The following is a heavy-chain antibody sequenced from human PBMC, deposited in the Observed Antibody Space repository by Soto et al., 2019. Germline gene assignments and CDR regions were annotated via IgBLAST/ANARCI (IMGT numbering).Heavy chain of an antibody. CDR2: ISAYNGNT. CDR1: GYTFTSYG. Sequence: ASVKVSCKASGYTFTSYGIRWVRQAPGHGLAWMGWISAYNGNTNYAQKLQGRVTMTTDTSTSTAYMELRSLRSDDTAVYYCARGRTIFGVVIRPRNYYGMDVWGQGTTVTVSS. CDR3: ARGRTIFGVVIRPRNYYGMDV. J-gene: IGHJ6*02. V-gene: IGHV1-18*04. D-gene: IGHD3-3*01.